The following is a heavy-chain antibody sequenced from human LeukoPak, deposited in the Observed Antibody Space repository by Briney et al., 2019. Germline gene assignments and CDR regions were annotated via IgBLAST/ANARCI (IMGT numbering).Heavy chain of an antibody. D-gene: IGHD3-22*01. CDR3: ARDRGTIVVVTDFDY. V-gene: IGHV4-39*07. CDR1: GGSISSYY. J-gene: IGHJ4*02. Sequence: SETLPLTCTVSGGSISSYYWGWIRQPPGKGLEWIGSIYYSGSTYYNPSLKSRVTISVDTSKNQFSLKLSSVTAADTAVYYCARDRGTIVVVTDFDYWGQGTLVTVSS. CDR2: IYYSGST.